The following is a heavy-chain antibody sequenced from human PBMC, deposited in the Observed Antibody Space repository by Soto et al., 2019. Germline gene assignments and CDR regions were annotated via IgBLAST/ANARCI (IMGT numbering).Heavy chain of an antibody. CDR2: IYYSGST. J-gene: IGHJ4*02. CDR1: GGSISSSSYY. CDR3: ARQVKVRGVIT. V-gene: IGHV4-39*01. D-gene: IGHD3-10*01. Sequence: QLQLQESGPGLVKPSETLSLTCTVSGGSISSSSYYWGWIRQPPGKGLEWIGSIYYSGSTYYNPSLKSRVTISVDTSKNQFSLKLSSVNAADTAVYYCARQVKVRGVITWGQGTLVTVSS.